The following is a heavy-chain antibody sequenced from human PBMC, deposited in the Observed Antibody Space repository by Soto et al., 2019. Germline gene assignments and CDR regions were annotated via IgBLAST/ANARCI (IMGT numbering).Heavy chain of an antibody. CDR2: INHSGST. CDR3: ARAGVLRYFDWLPKYYFDY. D-gene: IGHD3-9*01. CDR1: GGSFSGYY. Sequence: PSETLSLTCAVYGGSFSGYYWSWIRQPPGKGLEWIGEINHSGSTNYNPSLKSRVTISVDTSKNQFSLKLSSVTAADTAVYYCARAGVLRYFDWLPKYYFDYWGQGTLVTVSS. J-gene: IGHJ4*02. V-gene: IGHV4-34*01.